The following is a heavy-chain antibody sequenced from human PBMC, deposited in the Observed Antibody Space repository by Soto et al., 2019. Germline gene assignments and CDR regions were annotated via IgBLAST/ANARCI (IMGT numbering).Heavy chain of an antibody. Sequence: GGSLRLSCAASGFTFSSHGMHWVRQAPGKGLEWVAVIWYDGSNKYYADSVKGRFTISRDNSKNTLYLQMNSLRAEDTAVYYCAREGEYSGYDALDYWGQGTLVTVSS. V-gene: IGHV3-33*01. CDR3: AREGEYSGYDALDY. CDR1: GFTFSSHG. CDR2: IWYDGSNK. D-gene: IGHD5-12*01. J-gene: IGHJ4*02.